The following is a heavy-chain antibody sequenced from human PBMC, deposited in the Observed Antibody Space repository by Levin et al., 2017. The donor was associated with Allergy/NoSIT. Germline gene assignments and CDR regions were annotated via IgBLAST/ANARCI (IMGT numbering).Heavy chain of an antibody. CDR2: ISGSGGST. CDR1: GFTFSSYA. J-gene: IGHJ6*02. CDR3: AKDGPYGDYRPYYYYGMDV. Sequence: PGGSLRLSCAASGFTFSSYAMSWVRQAPGKGLEWVSAISGSGGSTYYADSVKGRFTISRDNSKNTLYLQMNSLRAEDTAVYYCAKDGPYGDYRPYYYYGMDVWGQGTTVTVSS. D-gene: IGHD4-17*01. V-gene: IGHV3-23*01.